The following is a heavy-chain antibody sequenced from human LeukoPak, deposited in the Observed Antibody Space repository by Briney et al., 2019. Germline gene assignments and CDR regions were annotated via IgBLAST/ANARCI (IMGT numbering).Heavy chain of an antibody. CDR1: GGSISSSSYY. J-gene: IGHJ4*02. D-gene: IGHD1-26*01. CDR3: VREEMPGKFDY. Sequence: SETLSLACTVSGGSISSSSYYWGWIRQPPGKGLEWIGSIYYSGTTHYNPSLKSRVTISVDTSKNQFSLKLSSVTAADTAVYFCVREEMPGKFDYWGQGTLVTVSS. CDR2: IYYSGTT. V-gene: IGHV4-39*07.